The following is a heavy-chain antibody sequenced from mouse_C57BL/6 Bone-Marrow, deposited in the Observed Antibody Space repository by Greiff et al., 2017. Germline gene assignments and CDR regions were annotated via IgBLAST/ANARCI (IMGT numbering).Heavy chain of an antibody. J-gene: IGHJ3*01. Sequence: QVQLQQSGAELMKPGASVKLSCKASGYTFTGYWIEWVKQRPGHGLEWIGEIFPGSGSTNYNEKFKGKATFTADTSSNTAYMQLSSLTTEDSTIYSCARQDYYDYDGFAYWGQGTLVTVSA. CDR3: ARQDYYDYDGFAY. CDR1: GYTFTGYW. V-gene: IGHV1-9*01. D-gene: IGHD2-4*01. CDR2: IFPGSGST.